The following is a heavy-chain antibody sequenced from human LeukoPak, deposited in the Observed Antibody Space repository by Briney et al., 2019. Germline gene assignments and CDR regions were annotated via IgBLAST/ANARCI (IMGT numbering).Heavy chain of an antibody. CDR1: GYTFTSYG. CDR3: ARVVSGSTWTYYYHRDV. J-gene: IGHJ6*03. D-gene: IGHD1-26*01. V-gene: IGHV1-18*01. Sequence: GASVKDSCKASGYTFTSYGISGVRPAPGQGGEWMGWISAYNGNTNYAQKLQGRVTMTTDTSTSTAYMELRSLRSDDTAVYYCARVVSGSTWTYYYHRDVWGKGTTVSVSS. CDR2: ISAYNGNT.